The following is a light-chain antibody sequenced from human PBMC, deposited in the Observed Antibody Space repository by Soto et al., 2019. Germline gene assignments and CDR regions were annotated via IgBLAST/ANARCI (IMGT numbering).Light chain of an antibody. J-gene: IGLJ1*01. CDR1: SSNIGSNT. CDR3: AAWDDSLNGPYV. V-gene: IGLV1-44*01. Sequence: QSVLTQPPSASGTPGQRVTISCSGSSSNIGSNTVNWYQQLPGTAPKLPIYSNNQRPSGVPDRFSGSKSGTSASLAISGLQSEDEADYYCAAWDDSLNGPYVFGTGTKVTVL. CDR2: SNN.